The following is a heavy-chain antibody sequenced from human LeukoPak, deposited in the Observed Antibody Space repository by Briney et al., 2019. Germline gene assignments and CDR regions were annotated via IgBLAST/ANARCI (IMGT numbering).Heavy chain of an antibody. J-gene: IGHJ6*02. D-gene: IGHD4-17*01. CDR3: ARSLYGDYAEGYYYYYGMDV. CDR1: GGTFSSYA. CDR2: IIPILGIA. V-gene: IGHV1-69*04. Sequence: GSSVKLSCKASGGTFSSYAISWVRQAPGQGLEWMGRIIPILGIANYAQKFQGRVTITADKSTSTAYMELSSLRSEDTAVYYCARSLYGDYAEGYYYYYGMDVWGQGTTVTVSS.